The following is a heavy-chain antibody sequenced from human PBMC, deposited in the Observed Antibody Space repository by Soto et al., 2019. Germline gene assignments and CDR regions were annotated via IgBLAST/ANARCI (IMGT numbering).Heavy chain of an antibody. CDR2: INPKSGGT. CDR1: GHTFSDYY. V-gene: IGHV1-2*02. J-gene: IGHJ4*02. Sequence: GASEEISCNASGHTFSDYYMHWVRQAPGQGLSLMGWINPKSGGTMYLQKFQGRVIMTWDTSMSTAYMAVTRLSSDDKAVYYCAAGAGNSGGSAGLECWDKETLV. D-gene: IGHD2-15*01. CDR3: AAGAGNSGGSAGLEC.